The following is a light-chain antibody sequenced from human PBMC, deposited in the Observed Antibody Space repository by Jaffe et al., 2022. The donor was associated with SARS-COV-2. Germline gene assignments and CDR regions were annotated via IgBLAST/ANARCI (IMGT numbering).Light chain of an antibody. V-gene: IGLV2-14*03. J-gene: IGLJ2*01. CDR1: SSDVGGYRS. CDR2: DVS. CDR3: SSYTSSYMII. Sequence: QSALTQPASVSGSPGQSITISCTGTSSDVGGYRSVSWFQQHPGKVPKLMIYDVSNRPSGVSNRFSGSKSGNTASLTISGLQAEDEADYYCSSYTSSYMIIFGGGTKLTVL.